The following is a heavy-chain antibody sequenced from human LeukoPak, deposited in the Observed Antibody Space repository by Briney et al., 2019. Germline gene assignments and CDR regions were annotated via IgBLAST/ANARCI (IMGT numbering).Heavy chain of an antibody. CDR2: IDTTGDT. Sequence: GGSLRLSCAASGFTLSNYDMHWVRRATGKGLEWVSGIDTTGDTDYPGSVKGRFTISRENAKNVVYLQMNSLRDGDTAVYYCARERRHYGDYSSFDYWGQGALVTVSS. CDR1: GFTLSNYD. CDR3: ARERRHYGDYSSFDY. D-gene: IGHD4-17*01. V-gene: IGHV3-13*04. J-gene: IGHJ4*02.